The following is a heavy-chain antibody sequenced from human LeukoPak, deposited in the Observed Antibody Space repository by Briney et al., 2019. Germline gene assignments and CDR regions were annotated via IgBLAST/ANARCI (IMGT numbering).Heavy chain of an antibody. CDR3: AKDHCTVTNCFAGFDY. CDR2: IIDTGRST. D-gene: IGHD2-2*01. J-gene: IGHJ4*02. CDR1: GFTFSKYG. Sequence: PGRSLRLSCAASGFTFSKYGMSWVRQAPGKGLEWVSGIIDTGRSTFYIDSVKGRFTISRDNSKNTLYLQMNSLRAEDTAIYYCAKDHCTVTNCFAGFDYWGQGTLVTVSS. V-gene: IGHV3-23*01.